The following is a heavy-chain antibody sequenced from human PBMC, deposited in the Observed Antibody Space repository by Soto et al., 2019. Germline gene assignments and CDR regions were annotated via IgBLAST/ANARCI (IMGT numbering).Heavy chain of an antibody. Sequence: QLQLQESGPGLVKPSETLSLTCTVSGGSISSSSYYLGWIRQHPWKGLEWVWSLYYSGSTYYNPSHKSRDTISVETPKNQLSLNLSSVTAADTAVYYCARRRVQWFGEFVWFDPWGPGTLVTVSS. CDR1: GGSISSSSYY. V-gene: IGHV4-39*01. J-gene: IGHJ5*02. D-gene: IGHD3-10*01. CDR3: ARRRVQWFGEFVWFDP. CDR2: LYYSGST.